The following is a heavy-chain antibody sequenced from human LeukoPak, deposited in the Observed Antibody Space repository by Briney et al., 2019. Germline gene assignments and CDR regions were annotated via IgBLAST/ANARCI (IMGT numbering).Heavy chain of an antibody. CDR1: DGSITNYY. J-gene: IGHJ6*03. CDR2: IYYSGST. D-gene: IGHD3-22*01. V-gene: IGHV4-59*12. Sequence: SETLSLTCTVSDGSITNYYWSWIRQPPGKGLEWIGYIYYSGSTNYNPSLKSRVTISVDTSKNRFSLKLSSVTAADTAVYYCARDFRGSGYYYAGGGYMDVWGKGTTVTVSS. CDR3: ARDFRGSGYYYAGGGYMDV.